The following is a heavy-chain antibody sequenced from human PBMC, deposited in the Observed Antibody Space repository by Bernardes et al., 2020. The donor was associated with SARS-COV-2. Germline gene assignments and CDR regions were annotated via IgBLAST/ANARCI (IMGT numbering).Heavy chain of an antibody. J-gene: IGHJ5*02. CDR1: SGSFSGYY. CDR2: TNYVGST. V-gene: IGHV4-34*01. CDR3: MRSKATRTDL. Sequence: SEAPSLTCAVSSGSFSGYYLGWNRPPPGKGLELTGETNYVGSTHFNPSLKSRVTISLDPSKNQFSLKVTSMTAADTALYYCMRSKATRTDLWGQGALVTVSS.